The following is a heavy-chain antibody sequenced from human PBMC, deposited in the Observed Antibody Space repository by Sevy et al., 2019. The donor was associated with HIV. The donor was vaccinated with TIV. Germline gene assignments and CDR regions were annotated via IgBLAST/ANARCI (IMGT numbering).Heavy chain of an antibody. CDR3: ARDRVQPSHWYFDL. Sequence: GGSLRLSCAGAGFTFSNSNMNWVRQAPGKGLQWVSSITSESGYIYYADSVKGRFIISRDNAKNSVYLQMNSLRADDTAVYYCARDRVQPSHWYFDLWDRGTLVTVSS. J-gene: IGHJ2*01. V-gene: IGHV3-21*01. CDR2: ITSESGYI. D-gene: IGHD3-10*01. CDR1: GFTFSNSN.